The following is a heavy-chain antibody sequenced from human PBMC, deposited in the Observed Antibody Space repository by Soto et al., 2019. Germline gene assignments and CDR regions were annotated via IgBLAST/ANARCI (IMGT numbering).Heavy chain of an antibody. CDR3: ARTSGYYVYDS. CDR2: INAGNGNT. J-gene: IGHJ4*02. V-gene: IGHV1-3*01. Sequence: QVQLVQSGAEVKKPGASVKVSCKASGYTFTSYAMHWVRQAPGQRLEWMGWINAGNGNTKYSQKFQSRVTITRDAAASTGYMELSSLRSEDTAVYYCARTSGYYVYDSWGQGTLVTVSS. CDR1: GYTFTSYA. D-gene: IGHD3-22*01.